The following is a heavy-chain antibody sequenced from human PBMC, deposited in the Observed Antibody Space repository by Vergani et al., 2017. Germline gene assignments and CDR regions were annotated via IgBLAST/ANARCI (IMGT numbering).Heavy chain of an antibody. CDR3: ARQTAAAAPGLIGY. CDR1: GFTFSSYG. J-gene: IGHJ4*02. Sequence: QVQLVESGGGVVQPGRSLRLSCAASGFTFSSYGMHWVRQAPGKGLEWVAVISYDGSNKYYADSVKGRFTISRDNAKNSLYLQMNSLRAEDTAVYYCARQTAAAAPGLIGYWGQGTLVTVSS. D-gene: IGHD6-13*01. V-gene: IGHV3-30*03. CDR2: ISYDGSNK.